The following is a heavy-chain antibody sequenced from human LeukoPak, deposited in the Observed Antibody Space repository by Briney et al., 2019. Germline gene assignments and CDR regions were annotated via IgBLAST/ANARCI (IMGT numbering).Heavy chain of an antibody. CDR1: GYSFASYW. J-gene: IGHJ4*02. CDR2: IHPNDAST. Sequence: GESLKISCEASGYSFASYWIGWVRQRSGKGLEWMAIIHPNDASTIYSPSFQGQVTISADKSIHTAYLQWSTLKASDTAIYYCARHNNWGFGYWDRGPLLTVSS. CDR3: ARHNNWGFGY. D-gene: IGHD7-27*01. V-gene: IGHV5-51*01.